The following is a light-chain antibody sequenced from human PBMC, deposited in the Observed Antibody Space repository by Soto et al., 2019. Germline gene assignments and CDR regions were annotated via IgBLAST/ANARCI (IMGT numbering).Light chain of an antibody. CDR3: QIWDTGATVV. Sequence: QSVLTQSPSASASLGASVKLTCTLSSGHSSYAIAWHQQQPEKGPRYLMKLSSDGSHSKGDGVPDRFSGSSSGAERYLTISCLQSEDEADYYCQIWDTGATVVFGGGTKLTVL. CDR1: SGHSSYA. CDR2: LSSDGSH. J-gene: IGLJ2*01. V-gene: IGLV4-69*01.